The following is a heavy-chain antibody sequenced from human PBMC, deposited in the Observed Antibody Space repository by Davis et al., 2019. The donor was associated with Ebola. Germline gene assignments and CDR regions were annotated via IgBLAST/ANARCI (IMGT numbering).Heavy chain of an antibody. V-gene: IGHV2-26*01. D-gene: IGHD7-27*01. CDR3: ARTGIYNWGLGAFDI. CDR1: GFSLSTSGVG. J-gene: IGHJ3*02. CDR2: IFSNDEK. Sequence: SGPTLVKPTQTLTLTCTFSGFSLSTSGVGVGWIRQPPGKALEWLAHIFSNDEKSYSTSLKSRLTISKDTSKSQVVLTMTNMDPVDTATYYCARTGIYNWGLGAFDIWGQGTMVTVSS.